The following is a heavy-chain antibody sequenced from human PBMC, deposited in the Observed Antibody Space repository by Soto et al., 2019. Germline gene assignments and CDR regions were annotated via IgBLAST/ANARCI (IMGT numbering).Heavy chain of an antibody. Sequence: QVQLVQSGAEVKKPGSSVKVSCKASGGTFSNYTISWVRQAPGQGLEWMGGIIPLFATANYAQNFQARVTITADEFTSTAYMELSSLRSEDTAVYYCASVGPQRPREYYYYGMDVWGQGTTVTVSS. CDR3: ASVGPQRPREYYYYGMDV. CDR1: GGTFSNYT. CDR2: IIPLFATA. J-gene: IGHJ6*02. D-gene: IGHD3-16*01. V-gene: IGHV1-69*12.